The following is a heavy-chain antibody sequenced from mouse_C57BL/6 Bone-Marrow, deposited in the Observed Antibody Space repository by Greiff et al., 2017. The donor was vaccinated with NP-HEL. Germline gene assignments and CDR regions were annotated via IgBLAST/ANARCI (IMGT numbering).Heavy chain of an antibody. D-gene: IGHD1-1*02. CDR3: ARDYVMFAY. CDR1: GYTFTSYW. J-gene: IGHJ3*01. Sequence: QVQLQQPGAELVKPGASVKLSCKASGYTFTSYWMQWVKQRPGQGLEWIGEIDPSDSYTNYNQKFKGKATLTVDTSSSTAYMQLSSLTSEDSAVYYCARDYVMFAYWGQGTLVTVSA. V-gene: IGHV1-50*01. CDR2: IDPSDSYT.